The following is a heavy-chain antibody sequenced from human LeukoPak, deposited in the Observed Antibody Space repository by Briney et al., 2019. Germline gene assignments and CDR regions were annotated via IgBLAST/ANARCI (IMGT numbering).Heavy chain of an antibody. CDR1: GFTFTTYS. D-gene: IGHD6-13*01. V-gene: IGHV3-48*02. J-gene: IGHJ4*02. CDR2: ISSSSKTV. CDR3: ARDDGRSRSWYSGGFDY. Sequence: GGSLRLSCAASGFTFTTYSMNWVRQAPGEGLEWVSYISSSSKTVYYADSVKGRFSISRDNAKNSVYLQMNSLRDEDTAVYHCARDDGRSRSWYSGGFDYWGQGTLVTVSS.